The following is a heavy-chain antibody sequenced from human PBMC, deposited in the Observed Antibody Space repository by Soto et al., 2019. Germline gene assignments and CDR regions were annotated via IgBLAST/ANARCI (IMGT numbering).Heavy chain of an antibody. J-gene: IGHJ4*02. V-gene: IGHV3-9*01. CDR3: VKGVHLSLQARLDS. CDR1: GFSFDDYA. Sequence: VQLVESGGGLVEPGRSLRLSCTGSGFSFDDYAFHWVRQRPGKGLEWVSGLNWNGDTIAYADSVRGRFTISRDNGKNSLYLQMNGLRPDDTAFYYCVKGVHLSLQARLDSWGQGTLVTVSS. CDR2: LNWNGDTI. D-gene: IGHD2-8*01.